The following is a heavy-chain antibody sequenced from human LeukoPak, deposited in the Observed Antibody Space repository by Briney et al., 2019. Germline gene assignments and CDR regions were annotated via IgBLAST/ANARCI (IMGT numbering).Heavy chain of an antibody. CDR3: AKGLGGDGYNLGFY. J-gene: IGHJ4*02. CDR1: GFTSSSYG. V-gene: IGHV3-30*02. CDR2: IRYDGSNK. D-gene: IGHD5-24*01. Sequence: GGSLRLSCAASGFTSSSYGMHWVRQAPGKGLEWVAFIRYDGSNKYYADSVKGRFTISRDNSKNTLYLQMNSLRAEDTAVYYCAKGLGGDGYNLGFYWGQGTLVTVSS.